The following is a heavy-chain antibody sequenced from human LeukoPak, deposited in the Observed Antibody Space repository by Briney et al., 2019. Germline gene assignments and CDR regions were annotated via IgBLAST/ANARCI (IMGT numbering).Heavy chain of an antibody. CDR2: ISGSGGST. CDR1: GFTFSSYA. V-gene: IGHV3-23*01. D-gene: IGHD1-26*01. CDR3: AKDLTSEVGAPDY. J-gene: IGHJ4*02. Sequence: GWSLRLSCAASGFTFSSYAMSWVRQAPGKGLEWVSAISGSGGSTYYADSVKGRFTISRDNSKNTLYLQMNSLRAEDTAVYYCAKDLTSEVGAPDYWGQGTLVTVSS.